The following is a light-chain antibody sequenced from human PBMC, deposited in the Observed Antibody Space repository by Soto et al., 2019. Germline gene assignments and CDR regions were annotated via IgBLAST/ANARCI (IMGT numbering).Light chain of an antibody. CDR2: GAS. J-gene: IGKJ4*01. CDR3: QQLRIYPST. Sequence: SPSPATLSVSPGNTATLSCRASQSLSSYLAWYQQKNGQAPRLLIYGASSRASGIPARFSGSGYGTDFDLTISSLQAEDFATYYCQQLRIYPSTFGGGTKVDIK. V-gene: IGKV3-15*01. CDR1: QSLSSY.